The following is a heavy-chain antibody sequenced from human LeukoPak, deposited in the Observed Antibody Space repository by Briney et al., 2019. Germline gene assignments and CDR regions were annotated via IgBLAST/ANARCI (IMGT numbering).Heavy chain of an antibody. D-gene: IGHD6-6*01. V-gene: IGHV4-59*11. CDR3: ARVGIAARPGYMDV. Sequence: SEALSPTCTVSGGSISSHYWSWIRQPPGKGLEWIGYIYYSGSTNYNPSLKSRVTISVDTSKNQFSLKLSSVTAADTAVYYCARVGIAARPGYMDVWGKGTTVTVSS. CDR2: IYYSGST. CDR1: GGSISSHY. J-gene: IGHJ6*03.